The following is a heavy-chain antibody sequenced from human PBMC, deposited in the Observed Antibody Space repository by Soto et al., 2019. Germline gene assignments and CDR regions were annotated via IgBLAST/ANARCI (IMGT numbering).Heavy chain of an antibody. CDR3: GKGRRGSGWFVCIY. CDR2: ISGNGAET. Sequence: SPSCAASGFPFSSYAMSCGRQAQGNGPELVSAISGNGAETSYAASVSGRVTIARDNARDTLYLQMNSLRTDDTAVYYCGKGRRGSGWFVCIYWGQGILVIVAS. J-gene: IGHJ4*02. D-gene: IGHD6-19*01. CDR1: GFPFSSYA. V-gene: IGHV3-23*01.